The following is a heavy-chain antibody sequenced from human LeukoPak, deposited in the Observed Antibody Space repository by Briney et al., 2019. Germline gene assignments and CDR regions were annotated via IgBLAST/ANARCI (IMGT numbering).Heavy chain of an antibody. J-gene: IGHJ4*02. CDR3: ARHGPRYSSSWYLVY. CDR2: IYYSGST. V-gene: IGHV4-39*01. CDR1: GGSISSSSYY. Sequence: SETLSLTCTDSGGSISSSSYYWGWIRQPPGKGLEWIGSIYYSGSTYYNPSLKSRVTISVDTSMNQFSLKLSSVTAADTAVYYCARHGPRYSSSWYLVYWGQGTLVTVSS. D-gene: IGHD6-13*01.